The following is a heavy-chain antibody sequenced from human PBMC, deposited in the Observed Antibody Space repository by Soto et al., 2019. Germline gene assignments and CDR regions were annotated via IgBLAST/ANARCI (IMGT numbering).Heavy chain of an antibody. Sequence: PGGALGLASSASGFTFRTYAMTWVRQAPGKGPEWVSGISGSGDSTYYADSVKGRFTISRDNSKDTLSLQMSSLRAEDTAVYYCATRRDASFYYYGMDVWGQGTTVTVSS. V-gene: IGHV3-23*01. J-gene: IGHJ6*02. CDR3: ATRRDASFYYYGMDV. CDR2: ISGSGDST. CDR1: GFTFRTYA. D-gene: IGHD2-2*01.